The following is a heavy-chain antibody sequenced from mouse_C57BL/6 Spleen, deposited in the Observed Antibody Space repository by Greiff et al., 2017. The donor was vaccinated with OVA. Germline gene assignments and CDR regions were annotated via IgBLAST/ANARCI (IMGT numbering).Heavy chain of an antibody. J-gene: IGHJ4*01. Sequence: EVKVVESGGGLVKPGGSLKLSCAASGFTFSSYAMSWVRQTPEKRLEWVATISDGGSYTYYPDNVKGRFTISRDNAKNNLYLQMSHLKSEDTAMYYCARTVDYYGSSYVGAMDYWGQGTSVTVSS. CDR2: ISDGGSYT. D-gene: IGHD1-1*01. V-gene: IGHV5-4*03. CDR3: ARTVDYYGSSYVGAMDY. CDR1: GFTFSSYA.